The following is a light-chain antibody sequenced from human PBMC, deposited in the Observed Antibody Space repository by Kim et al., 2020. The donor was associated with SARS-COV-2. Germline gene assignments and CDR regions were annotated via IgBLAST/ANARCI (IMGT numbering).Light chain of an antibody. CDR3: QTWGTGFRM. CDR2: VNSDGSH. J-gene: IGLJ3*02. V-gene: IGLV4-69*01. Sequence: QLVLTQSPSASASLGASVKLTCTLSSGHSTYTIAWHQQQPEKGPRYLMKVNSDGSHSKGDGIPDCFSGSSSGAERYLTISSLQSDDEADYYCQTWGTGFRMFGGGTKLTVL. CDR1: SGHSTYT.